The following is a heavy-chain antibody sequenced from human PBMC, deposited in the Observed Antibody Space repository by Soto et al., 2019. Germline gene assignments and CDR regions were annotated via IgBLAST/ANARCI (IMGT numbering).Heavy chain of an antibody. CDR3: ARCYCSVGSCYTCWHFDL. J-gene: IGHJ2*01. V-gene: IGHV1-18*01. Sequence: QVQLVQSGAEVKKPGASVKVSCKASGYTFNNYGISWVRQAPGQGLEWMGWIGPYNGNTDHAQNFQGRVTMTTDTSTNTAYGEVRSLRSDDTALYYCARCYCSVGSCYTCWHFDLWGRGTLVTVSS. CDR2: IGPYNGNT. D-gene: IGHD2-15*01. CDR1: GYTFNNYG.